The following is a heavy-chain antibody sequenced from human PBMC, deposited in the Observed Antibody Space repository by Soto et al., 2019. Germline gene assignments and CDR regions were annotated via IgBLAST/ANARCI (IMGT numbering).Heavy chain of an antibody. V-gene: IGHV1-18*01. CDR3: ARDALGYCICGSCYIDHSRNDD. CDR1: GYTFTSYG. D-gene: IGHD2-15*01. Sequence: GASVKVSCKASGYTFTSYGISWVRQAPGQGLEWMGWISAYNGNTNYAQKLQGRVTMTTDTSTSTAYMELRSLRSDDTAVYYCARDALGYCICGSCYIDHSRNDDWGQGTLVPVSS. J-gene: IGHJ4*02. CDR2: ISAYNGNT.